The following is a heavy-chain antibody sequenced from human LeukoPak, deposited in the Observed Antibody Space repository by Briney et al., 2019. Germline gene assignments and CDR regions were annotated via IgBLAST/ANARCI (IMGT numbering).Heavy chain of an antibody. CDR1: GFTFSNYW. V-gene: IGHV3-7*01. CDR2: IKQDGSEK. CDR3: ARNSYGSGSHDH. D-gene: IGHD3-10*01. Sequence: GGSLRLSCAASGFTFSNYWMTWVRQAPGKGLEWVANIKQDGSEKYYLDSMRGRLSISRDNAKSSLYLQMNSLSVEDTGVYYCARNSYGSGSHDHWGQGTLVTVSS. J-gene: IGHJ5*02.